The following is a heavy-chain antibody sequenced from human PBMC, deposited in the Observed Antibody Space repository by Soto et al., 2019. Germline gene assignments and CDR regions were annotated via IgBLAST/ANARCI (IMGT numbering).Heavy chain of an antibody. CDR1: GFTFSSYS. J-gene: IGHJ6*03. CDR3: SRVANLRVDWYYMDV. D-gene: IGHD5-12*01. CDR2: ISSSSSYI. V-gene: IGHV3-21*01. Sequence: GGFLRLSCAASGFTFSSYSMNWVRQAPGKGLEWVSSISSSSSYIYYADSVKGRFTISRDNAKNSLYLQMNSLRARDTDMDYCSRVANLRVDWYYMDVWGKGTTVTVSS.